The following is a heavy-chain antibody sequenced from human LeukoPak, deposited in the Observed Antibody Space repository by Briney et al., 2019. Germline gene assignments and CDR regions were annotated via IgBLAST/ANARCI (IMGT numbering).Heavy chain of an antibody. J-gene: IGHJ5*02. D-gene: IGHD1-26*01. CDR2: MNPKSGGT. CDR1: GYNFDNYG. V-gene: IGHV1-2*02. CDR3: ARAGGRSWFDP. Sequence: GASVKVSCKSSGYNFDNYGIGWVRQAPGQGLEWMGSMNPKSGGTKYAQKFQGRVSMTRDTSISTAYMELASLTSDDTAVYYCARAGGRSWFDPWGQGTLVTVSS.